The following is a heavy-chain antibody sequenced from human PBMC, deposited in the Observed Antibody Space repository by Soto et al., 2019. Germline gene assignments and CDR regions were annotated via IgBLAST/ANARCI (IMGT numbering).Heavy chain of an antibody. CDR2: IIPILGIA. J-gene: IGHJ4*02. Sequence: QVQLVHSGAGVKKPGSSVKVSCKASGGTFSSYTISWVRQAPGQGLEWMGRIIPILGIANYAQKFQGRVTITADKSTSTAYMELSSLRSEDTAVYYCAYCGGDCYLDYWGQGTLVTVSS. V-gene: IGHV1-69*02. D-gene: IGHD2-21*02. CDR1: GGTFSSYT. CDR3: AYCGGDCYLDY.